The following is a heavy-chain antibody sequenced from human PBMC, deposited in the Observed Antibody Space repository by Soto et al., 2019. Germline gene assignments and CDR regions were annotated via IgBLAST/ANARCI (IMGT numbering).Heavy chain of an antibody. CDR2: IIPIFGTA. V-gene: IGHV1-69*12. CDR1: GGTFSSHA. CDR3: ATSQTAMAYDY. D-gene: IGHD5-18*01. J-gene: IGHJ4*02. Sequence: QVQLVKSGAEVKKPGSSVKVSCKASGGTFSSHAISWVRQAHGQGLAWMGVIIPIFGTANYAQNFQGRVTMTADDSTMKAYIELSSPRSEDTAVEYCATSQTAMAYDYCGQGTLVTVSS.